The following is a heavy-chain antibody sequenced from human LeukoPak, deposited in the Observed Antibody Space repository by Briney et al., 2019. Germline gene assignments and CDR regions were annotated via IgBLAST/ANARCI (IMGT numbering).Heavy chain of an antibody. CDR2: IIPIFGTA. J-gene: IGHJ3*02. CDR1: GGTFSSYA. V-gene: IGHV1-69*13. D-gene: IGHD4-23*01. CDR3: ARGALRWSSAFDI. Sequence: ASVKISCKASGGTFSSYAISWVRQAPGQGLEWMGGIIPIFGTANYAQKFQGRVTITADESTSTAYMELSSLRSEDTAVYYCARGALRWSSAFDIWGQGTMVTVSS.